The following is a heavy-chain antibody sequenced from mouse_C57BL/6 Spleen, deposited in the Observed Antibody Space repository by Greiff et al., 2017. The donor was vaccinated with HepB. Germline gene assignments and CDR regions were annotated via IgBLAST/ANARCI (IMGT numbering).Heavy chain of an antibody. Sequence: VQRVESGAELVKPGASVKISCKASGYAFSSYWMNWVKQRPGKGLEWIGQIYPGDGDTNYNGKFKGKATLTADKSSSTAYMQLSSLTSEDSAVYFCARLTGTSFDYWGQGTTLTVSS. D-gene: IGHD4-1*01. CDR2: IYPGDGDT. J-gene: IGHJ2*01. CDR3: ARLTGTSFDY. CDR1: GYAFSSYW. V-gene: IGHV1-80*01.